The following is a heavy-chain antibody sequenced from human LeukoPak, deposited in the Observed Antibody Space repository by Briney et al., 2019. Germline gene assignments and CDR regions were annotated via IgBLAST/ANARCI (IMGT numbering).Heavy chain of an antibody. CDR1: GFTFSTYT. V-gene: IGHV3-48*02. Sequence: GGSLRLSCAASGFTFSTYTMNWVRQAPGKGLEWVSYISSSSNTIYYGDSVQGRFTISRDNAKDSLYLQMSSLRDEDTAVYYCARGMGPGRDAFDIWGQGTMVTVSS. J-gene: IGHJ3*02. D-gene: IGHD1-14*01. CDR2: ISSSSNTI. CDR3: ARGMGPGRDAFDI.